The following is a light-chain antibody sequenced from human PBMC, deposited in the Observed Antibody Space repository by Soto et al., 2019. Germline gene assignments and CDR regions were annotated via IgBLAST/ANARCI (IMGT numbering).Light chain of an antibody. J-gene: IGKJ1*01. CDR3: QQSYSTPPA. Sequence: DIQMTQSPSSLSASVGDRVTITCRASQSISSDLNWYQQKPGKAPKLLIYAASSLQSGVPSRFSGSGSGTEFTLTISSRQPEDFATYYCQQSYSTPPAFGQGTNVEIK. CDR1: QSISSD. V-gene: IGKV1-39*01. CDR2: AAS.